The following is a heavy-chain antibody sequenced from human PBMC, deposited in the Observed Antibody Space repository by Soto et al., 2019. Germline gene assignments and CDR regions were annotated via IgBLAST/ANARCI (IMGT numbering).Heavy chain of an antibody. D-gene: IGHD3-3*01. CDR2: ISYDGSNK. J-gene: IGHJ6*02. V-gene: IGHV3-30*18. Sequence: QVQLLESGGGVVQPGRSLRLSCAASGFTFSSYGMHWVRQAPGKGLEWVAVISYDGSNKYYADSVKGRFTISRDNSKNTLYLQMNSLRAEDTAVYYCAKDLGDYDPDYYYGMDVWGQGTTVTVSS. CDR1: GFTFSSYG. CDR3: AKDLGDYDPDYYYGMDV.